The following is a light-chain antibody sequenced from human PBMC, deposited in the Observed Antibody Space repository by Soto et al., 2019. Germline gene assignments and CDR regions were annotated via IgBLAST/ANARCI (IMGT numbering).Light chain of an antibody. V-gene: IGKV3-15*01. CDR1: QSVGNR. Sequence: ETVMTLSPATLYVSPGERATLSCRASQSVGNRLAWFQQKPGQAPRLVIYGSSTRATGIAARFSGSGSGREFTLTISSLQPEDFATYYCQQLHSYPLTFGQGTRLEI. CDR2: GSS. CDR3: QQLHSYPLT. J-gene: IGKJ5*01.